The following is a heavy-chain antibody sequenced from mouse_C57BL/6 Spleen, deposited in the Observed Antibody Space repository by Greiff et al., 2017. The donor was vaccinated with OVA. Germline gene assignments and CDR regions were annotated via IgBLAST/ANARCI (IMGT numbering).Heavy chain of an antibody. CDR3: ARLCDGYPFAY. Sequence: EVQLQQSGPELVKPGASVKISCKASGYTFTDYYMNWVKQSHGQSLEWIGDINPNNGGTSYNQKFKGKATLTVDKSSSTAYMELRSLTSEDSAVYYCARLCDGYPFAYWGQGTLVTVSA. CDR2: INPNNGGT. V-gene: IGHV1-26*01. CDR1: GYTFTDYY. D-gene: IGHD2-3*01. J-gene: IGHJ3*01.